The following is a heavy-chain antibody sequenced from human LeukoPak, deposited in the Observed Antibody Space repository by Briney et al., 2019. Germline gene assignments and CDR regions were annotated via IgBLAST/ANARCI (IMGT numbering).Heavy chain of an antibody. V-gene: IGHV1-69*04. J-gene: IGHJ4*02. CDR1: GGTFSSYA. CDR2: IIPIFGIA. D-gene: IGHD5-24*01. CDR3: ARDLQLLLDY. Sequence: ASVKVSCKASGGTFSSYAISWVRQAPGQGLEWMGRIIPIFGIANYARKFQGRVTITADKSTSTAYMELSSLRSEDTAVYYCARDLQLLLDYWGQGTLVTVSS.